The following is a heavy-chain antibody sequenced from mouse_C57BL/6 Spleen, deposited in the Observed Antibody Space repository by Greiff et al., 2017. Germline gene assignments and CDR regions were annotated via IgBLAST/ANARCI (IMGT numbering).Heavy chain of an antibody. V-gene: IGHV1-59*01. J-gene: IGHJ2*01. CDR3: ARSEGLRPFDY. CDR2: IDPSDSYP. Sequence: QVQLQQPGAELVRPGTSVKLSCKASGYTFTSYWMHWVKQRPGQGLEWIGVIDPSDSYPNYNQKFKGKATLTVDTSSSTACMPLSSLTSEDSAVYYCARSEGLRPFDYWGQGTTLTVSS. D-gene: IGHD2-4*01. CDR1: GYTFTSYW.